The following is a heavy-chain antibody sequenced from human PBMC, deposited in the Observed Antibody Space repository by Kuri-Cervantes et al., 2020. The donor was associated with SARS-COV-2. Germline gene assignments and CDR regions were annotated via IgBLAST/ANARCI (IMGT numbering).Heavy chain of an antibody. J-gene: IGHJ5*02. Sequence: LSCTVSGGTISSYYWSWIRQPPGKGLEWIGCIHYSGSPNYNPSLKSRVTISLDTSKNQFSLKLSSVTAADTAVYFCAKYGTDDYLSTYFGRGSWFDPWGQGTLVTVSS. D-gene: IGHD3-3*01. CDR3: AKYGTDDYLSTYFGRGSWFDP. V-gene: IGHV4-59*01. CDR1: GGTISSYY. CDR2: IHYSGSP.